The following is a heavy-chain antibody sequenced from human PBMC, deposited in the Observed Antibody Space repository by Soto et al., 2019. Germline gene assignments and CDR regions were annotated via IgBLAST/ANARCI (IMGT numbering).Heavy chain of an antibody. CDR2: INHSENT. J-gene: IGHJ4*01. V-gene: IGHV4-34*01. CDR3: ANLIVFHSSYYHDY. Sequence: SGTLSLTCAVYGVPFSGYYWSWIRQSPGKGLEWIGEINHSENTNYNPSLKSRVTMLVDTSKNQFSLSLSSVTPADTAVYYCANLIVFHSSYYHDYWGHGTLVTVSS. CDR1: GVPFSGYY. D-gene: IGHD1-26*01.